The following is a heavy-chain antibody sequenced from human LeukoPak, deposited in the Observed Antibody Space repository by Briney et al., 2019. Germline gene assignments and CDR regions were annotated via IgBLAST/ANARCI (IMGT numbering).Heavy chain of an antibody. J-gene: IGHJ5*02. D-gene: IGHD3-10*01. V-gene: IGHV3-48*03. Sequence: PGGSLRLSCAASGFTFSSYEMNWVRQAPGKGLEWVSYISSSGSTINYADSVKGRFTISRDNAKNSPYLQMNSLRAEDTAVYYCARDAQLYYYGSGSYYNNWFDPWGQGTLVTVSS. CDR2: ISSSGSTI. CDR1: GFTFSSYE. CDR3: ARDAQLYYYGSGSYYNNWFDP.